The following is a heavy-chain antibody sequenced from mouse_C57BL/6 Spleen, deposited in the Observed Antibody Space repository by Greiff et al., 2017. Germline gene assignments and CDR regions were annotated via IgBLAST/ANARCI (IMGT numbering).Heavy chain of an antibody. J-gene: IGHJ3*01. CDR1: GYTFTSYW. D-gene: IGHD1-1*01. CDR3: ARSVDGSSFPWFAY. V-gene: IGHV1-50*01. Sequence: QVQLQQSGAELVKPGASVKLSCKASGYTFTSYWMQWVKQRPGQGLEWIGEIDPSDSYTNYNQKFKGKATLTVDTSSSTAYMQLSSLTSVDSAVYYCARSVDGSSFPWFAYWGQGTLVTVSA. CDR2: IDPSDSYT.